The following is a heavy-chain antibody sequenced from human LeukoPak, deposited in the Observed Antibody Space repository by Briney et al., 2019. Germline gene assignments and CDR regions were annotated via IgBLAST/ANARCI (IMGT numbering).Heavy chain of an antibody. CDR3: ARAMSTFGGVRNYFDS. Sequence: GGSLRLSCAASGFTFIGHNMNWVRQAPGKGLEWVSFISISSGTIYYADSVKGRFRISRDNAKSSLDLEMNSLRAEDTAVYYCARAMSTFGGVRNYFDSWGQGTLVTVSS. J-gene: IGHJ4*02. CDR1: GFTFIGHN. CDR2: ISISSGTI. D-gene: IGHD3-16*01. V-gene: IGHV3-48*04.